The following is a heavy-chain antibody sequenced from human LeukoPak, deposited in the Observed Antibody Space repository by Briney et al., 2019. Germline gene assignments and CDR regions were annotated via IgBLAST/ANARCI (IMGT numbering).Heavy chain of an antibody. Sequence: PGGSLRLSCTVSGGSISSSSYYWGWIRQPPGKGLEWIGSIYYSGSTYYNPSLKSRVTISVDTSKNQFSLKLSSVTAADTAVYYCARASDILTGYYANYYYYYYMDVWGKGTTVTISS. CDR3: ARASDILTGYYANYYYYYYMDV. CDR1: GGSISSSSYY. D-gene: IGHD3-9*01. CDR2: IYYSGST. J-gene: IGHJ6*03. V-gene: IGHV4-39*01.